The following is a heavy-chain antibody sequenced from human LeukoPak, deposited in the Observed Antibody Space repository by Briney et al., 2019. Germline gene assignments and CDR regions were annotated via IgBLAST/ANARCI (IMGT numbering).Heavy chain of an antibody. CDR1: GGSISSSSYY. CDR3: AREILALRLDP. D-gene: IGHD3-3*01. Sequence: PSGTLSLTCTVSGGSISSSSYYWGWIRQPPGKGLEWIGSIYYSGSTYYNPSLKSRVTISVDTSKNQFSLKLSSVTAADTAVYYCAREILALRLDPWGQGTLVTVSS. V-gene: IGHV4-39*07. CDR2: IYYSGST. J-gene: IGHJ5*02.